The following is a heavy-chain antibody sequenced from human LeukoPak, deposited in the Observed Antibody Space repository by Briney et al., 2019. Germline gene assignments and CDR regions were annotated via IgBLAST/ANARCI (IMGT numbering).Heavy chain of an antibody. V-gene: IGHV1-69*04. Sequence: VKVSCKASGGTFSSYAISWVRQAPGQGLEWMGRIIPIFGIANYAQKFQGRVTITADKSTSTAYMELSSLRSEDTAVYYCARKDYSHNWFDPWGQGTLVTVSS. D-gene: IGHD4-11*01. CDR1: GGTFSSYA. J-gene: IGHJ5*02. CDR3: ARKDYSHNWFDP. CDR2: IIPIFGIA.